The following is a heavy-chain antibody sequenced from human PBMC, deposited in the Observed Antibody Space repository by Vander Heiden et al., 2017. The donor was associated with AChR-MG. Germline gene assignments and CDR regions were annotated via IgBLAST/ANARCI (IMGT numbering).Heavy chain of an antibody. V-gene: IGHV3-21*01. J-gene: IGHJ4*02. CDR2: IRSDSRDI. CDR3: AREEEVGELFFEFDS. Sequence: EVQLVESGGGLVKPGGSLRLSCAASGITFSTSTMNWVRQAPGKGLEWVSSIRSDSRDIFYADSVKGRFIVSRDNAKNSLYLQMNGLRGEDTAVYYCAREEEVGELFFEFDSWGQGTLVTVSS. CDR1: GITFSTST. D-gene: IGHD3-10*01.